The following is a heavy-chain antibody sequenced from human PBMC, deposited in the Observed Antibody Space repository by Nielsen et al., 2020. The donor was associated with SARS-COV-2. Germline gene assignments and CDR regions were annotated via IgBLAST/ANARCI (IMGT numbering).Heavy chain of an antibody. CDR1: GFSFTSHA. V-gene: IGHV3-30*04. CDR2: ISADGAND. J-gene: IGHJ4*02. Sequence: GESLKISCAASGFSFTSHAMHWVRQAPGKGLEWLTIISADGANDHYADSVRGRFTISRDNSKNTLYLHLSGLRPDDTAVYYCARETIDFTSSFVDNWGQGTLVSVSS. CDR3: ARETIDFTSSFVDN. D-gene: IGHD2-2*01.